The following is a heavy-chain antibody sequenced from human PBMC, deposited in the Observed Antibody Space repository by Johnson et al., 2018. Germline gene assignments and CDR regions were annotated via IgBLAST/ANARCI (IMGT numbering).Heavy chain of an antibody. CDR1: GFTFGDYA. J-gene: IGHJ6*03. Sequence: VQLVQSGGGLVQPGRSLRLSCTASGFTFGDYAMSWFRQAPGKGLEWVGFIRSKAYGGTTEYAASVKGRLTISRDDSKSIAYLHMNSLKIEDTAVYYCTITGGPYYMDVWGKGTTVTVSS. CDR3: TITGGPYYMDV. CDR2: IRSKAYGGTT. V-gene: IGHV3-49*03.